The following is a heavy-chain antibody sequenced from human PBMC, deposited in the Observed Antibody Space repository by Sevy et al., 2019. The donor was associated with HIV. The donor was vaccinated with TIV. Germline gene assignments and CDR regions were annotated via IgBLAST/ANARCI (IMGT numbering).Heavy chain of an antibody. D-gene: IGHD1-26*01. J-gene: IGHJ4*02. CDR3: AHTESEPNYFDY. V-gene: IGHV2-5*01. CDR1: GFSLNTHDVG. Sequence: SGPTLVKPKQTLTLTCTFSGFSLNTHDVGVGWIRQPPGKALEWLALIYWNDGARYSPSLKRRLTITKDSAKNQVFFTMTNLDPVDTATYYCAHTESEPNYFDYWGQGTQVTVSS. CDR2: IYWNDGA.